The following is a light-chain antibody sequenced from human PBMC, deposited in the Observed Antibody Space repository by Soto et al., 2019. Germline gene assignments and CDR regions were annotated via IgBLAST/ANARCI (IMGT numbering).Light chain of an antibody. J-gene: IGKJ4*01. CDR1: QTVSSN. V-gene: IGKV3-15*01. CDR3: QQYNTWSA. CDR2: GAS. Sequence: EIVLPKSHAPGSLSAGERSTLSFRASQTVSSNLAWYQQKPGQAPRLLIYGASTRATGIPARFSGSGSGTEFTLTISSLQSEDFAVYYCQQYNTWSAFGGGTKVDI.